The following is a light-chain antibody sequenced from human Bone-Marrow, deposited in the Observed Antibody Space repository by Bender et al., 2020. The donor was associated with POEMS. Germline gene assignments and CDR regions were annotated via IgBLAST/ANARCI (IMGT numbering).Light chain of an antibody. Sequence: SYVLTQPPSVSVAPGLTARIPCGGNNIGSKSVHWYQQKPGQAPVMVVYDDSDRPSGIPERFSGSNSGNTATLIISRVAAGDEADYYCQSADSNGSDSHVIFGGGTKLTVL. CDR2: DDS. CDR1: NIGSKS. CDR3: QSADSNGSDSHVI. J-gene: IGLJ2*01. V-gene: IGLV3-21*02.